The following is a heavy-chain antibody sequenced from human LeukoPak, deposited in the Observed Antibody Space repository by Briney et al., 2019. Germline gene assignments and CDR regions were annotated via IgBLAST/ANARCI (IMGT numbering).Heavy chain of an antibody. CDR2: ISASGAFT. Sequence: GGSLRLSCAASGFTFSSYAMSWVRQAPGKGLEWVSGISASGAFTNYADSVKGRFTVSRDNSKNRNTVYLQLNSLRVEDTAVYYCSRTYAMDVRGQGTTVTVSS. D-gene: IGHD1-14*01. CDR3: SRTYAMDV. J-gene: IGHJ6*02. V-gene: IGHV3-23*01. CDR1: GFTFSSYA.